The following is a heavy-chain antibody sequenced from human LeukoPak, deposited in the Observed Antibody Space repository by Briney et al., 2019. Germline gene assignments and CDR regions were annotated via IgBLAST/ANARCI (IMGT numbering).Heavy chain of an antibody. CDR2: INPNSGGT. V-gene: IGHV1-2*02. J-gene: IGHJ3*02. Sequence: ASVKVSCKASGYTFTGYFIRWVRQAPGQGLEWMGWINPNSGGTNYAQKFQGRVTMTRDTSISTAYMELSRLRSDDTAVYYCASYGSGSWDAFDIWGQGTMVTVSS. CDR3: ASYGSGSWDAFDI. D-gene: IGHD3-10*01. CDR1: GYTFTGYF.